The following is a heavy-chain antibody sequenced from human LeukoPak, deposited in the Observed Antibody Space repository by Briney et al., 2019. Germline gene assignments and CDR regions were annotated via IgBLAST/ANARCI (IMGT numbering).Heavy chain of an antibody. CDR1: GGSISSGDYY. V-gene: IGHV4-30-4*01. D-gene: IGHD3-3*01. J-gene: IGHJ4*02. CDR3: ARLGTIVGFDY. Sequence: PSETLSLTCTVSGGSISSGDYYWSWLRQPPGKGLEWIGYIYYSGSTYYNPSLKSRVTISVDTSKNQFSLKLSSVTAADTAVYYCARLGTIVGFDYWGQGTLVTVSS. CDR2: IYYSGST.